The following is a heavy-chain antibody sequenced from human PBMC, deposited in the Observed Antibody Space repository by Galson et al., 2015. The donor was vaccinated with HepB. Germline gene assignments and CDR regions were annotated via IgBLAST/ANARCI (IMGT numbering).Heavy chain of an antibody. CDR1: GFTFSSYS. Sequence: SLRLSCAASGFTFSSYSMNWVRQAPGKGLEWVSSISSSSSYIYYADSVKGRFTISRDNAKNSLYLQMNSLRAEDTAVYYCARAPRDTMIVVARKEGYYYYGMDVWGQGTTVTVSS. V-gene: IGHV3-21*01. J-gene: IGHJ6*02. CDR2: ISSSSSYI. D-gene: IGHD3-22*01. CDR3: ARAPRDTMIVVARKEGYYYYGMDV.